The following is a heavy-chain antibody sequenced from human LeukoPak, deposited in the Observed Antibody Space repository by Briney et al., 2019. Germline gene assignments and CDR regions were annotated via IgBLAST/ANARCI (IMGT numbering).Heavy chain of an antibody. CDR2: IRYDGSNK. V-gene: IGHV3-30*02. D-gene: IGHD3-22*01. CDR1: GFTFSSYG. Sequence: GGSLRLSCAASGFTFSSYGMHWVRQAPGKGLEWVAFIRYDGSNKYYADSVKGRFTISRDNSKNTLYLQMNSLRAEDTAVYYCAKGGGLGDSSGYSDSWGQGTLVTVSP. J-gene: IGHJ5*02. CDR3: AKGGGLGDSSGYSDS.